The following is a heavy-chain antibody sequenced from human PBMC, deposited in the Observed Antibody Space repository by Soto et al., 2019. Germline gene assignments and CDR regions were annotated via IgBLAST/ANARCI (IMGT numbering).Heavy chain of an antibody. J-gene: IGHJ4*01. Sequence: SSETLSLTCGVYNGSFSDYFWNWIRQPPGKGLEWIGEIKESGFATYNPSLKRRVTMSVDTANNQFSLKVTSVTAADTAVYYCARGKSSGPLYYFDTWGHGTLVTVSS. D-gene: IGHD6-19*01. V-gene: IGHV4-34*01. CDR2: IKESGFA. CDR3: ARGKSSGPLYYFDT. CDR1: NGSFSDYF.